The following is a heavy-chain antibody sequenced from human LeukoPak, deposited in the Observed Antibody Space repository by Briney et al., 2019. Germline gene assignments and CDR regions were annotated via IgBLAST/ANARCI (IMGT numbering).Heavy chain of an antibody. CDR1: GFTFSSYA. J-gene: IGHJ4*02. Sequence: GGSLRLSCAASGFTFSSYAMSWVRQAPGKGLEWVSAISGSGGSTYYADSVKGRFTISRDNSKNTVYLQMNTLRAEDTAEYYGAKLPTGSYPYYFDFWGQGTLVTVSS. D-gene: IGHD1-26*01. CDR3: AKLPTGSYPYYFDF. V-gene: IGHV3-23*01. CDR2: ISGSGGST.